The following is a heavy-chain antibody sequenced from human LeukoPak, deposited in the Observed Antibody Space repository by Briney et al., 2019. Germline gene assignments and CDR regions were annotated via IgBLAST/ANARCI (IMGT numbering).Heavy chain of an antibody. Sequence: PSETLSLPCTVSGGSLSNYYWSWMRQPPEKGLEWIGYIHSSGSTKYNTSLKSRVTKSVETSKNQFSLKLSSVTAADTAGYYCARGAEWRWLDFYLCGRGTLVTVSP. CDR3: ARGAEWRWLDFYL. CDR2: IHSSGST. J-gene: IGHJ2*01. D-gene: IGHD5-24*01. V-gene: IGHV4-59*13. CDR1: GGSLSNYY.